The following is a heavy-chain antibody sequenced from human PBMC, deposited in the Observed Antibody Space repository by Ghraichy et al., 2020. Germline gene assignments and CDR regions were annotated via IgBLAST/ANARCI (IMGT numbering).Heavy chain of an antibody. V-gene: IGHV4-34*01. Sequence: SETLSLTCAVYGGSFSGYYWSWIRQPPGKGLEWIGEINHSGSTNYNPSLKSRVTISVDTSKNQFSLKLSSVTAADTAVYYCARVEYSSPKSKNQIDYWGQGTLVTVSS. D-gene: IGHD6-6*01. CDR1: GGSFSGYY. CDR3: ARVEYSSPKSKNQIDY. J-gene: IGHJ4*02. CDR2: INHSGST.